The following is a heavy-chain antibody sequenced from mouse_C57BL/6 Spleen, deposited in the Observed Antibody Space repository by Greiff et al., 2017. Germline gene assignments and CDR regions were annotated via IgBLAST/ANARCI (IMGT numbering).Heavy chain of an antibody. D-gene: IGHD1-1*01. CDR3: ARGSYGSPYWYFDV. CDR2: IDPSDSET. J-gene: IGHJ1*03. V-gene: IGHV1-52*01. Sequence: QVQLQQPGAELVRPGSSVKLSCKASGYTFTSYWMHWVKQRPIQGLEWIGNIDPSDSETHYNQKFKDKATLTVDKSSSTAYMQLSSLTSEDSAVYYCARGSYGSPYWYFDVWGTGTTVTVSS. CDR1: GYTFTSYW.